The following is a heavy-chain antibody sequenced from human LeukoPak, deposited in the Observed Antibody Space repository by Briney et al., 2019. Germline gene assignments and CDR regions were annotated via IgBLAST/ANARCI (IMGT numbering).Heavy chain of an antibody. J-gene: IGHJ4*02. CDR3: ARVKYSSSWYFGGGEPHFDY. CDR1: GGSISSGDYY. Sequence: SQTLSLTCTVSGGSISSGDYYWSWIRQPPGKGLEWIGYIYYSGSTYYNPSLKSRVTISVDTSKNQFSLKLSSVTAADTAVYYCARVKYSSSWYFGGGEPHFDYWGQGTLVIVSS. V-gene: IGHV4-30-4*01. CDR2: IYYSGST. D-gene: IGHD6-13*01.